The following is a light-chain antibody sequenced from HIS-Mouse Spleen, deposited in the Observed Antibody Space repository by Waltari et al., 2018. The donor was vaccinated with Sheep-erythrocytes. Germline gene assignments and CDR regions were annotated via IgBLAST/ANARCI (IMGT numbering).Light chain of an antibody. CDR3: CSYAGSYNHV. J-gene: IGLJ1*01. CDR2: DVS. CDR1: SSDVGGYNY. Sequence: QSALTQPRSVSGSPGQSVTISCTGTSSDVGGYNYVSWYQQHPGKAPKLMIYDVSKRPSGVPYRFSVSKSGNTASLTISGLQAEDEADYYCCSYAGSYNHVFATGTKVTVL. V-gene: IGLV2-11*01.